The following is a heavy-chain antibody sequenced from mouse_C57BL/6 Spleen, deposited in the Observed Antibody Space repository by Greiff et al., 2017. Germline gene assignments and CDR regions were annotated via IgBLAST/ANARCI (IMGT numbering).Heavy chain of an antibody. Sequence: VQLQQSGAELARPGASVKMSCKASGYTFTSYTMHWVKQRPGQGLEWIGYINPSSGYTKYNQTFKDKATLTADKSSSTAYMQLSSLTSEDSAVYYCARNDYDLWYFDVWGTGTTVTVSS. CDR3: ARNDYDLWYFDV. CDR1: GYTFTSYT. J-gene: IGHJ1*03. D-gene: IGHD2-4*01. CDR2: INPSSGYT. V-gene: IGHV1-4*01.